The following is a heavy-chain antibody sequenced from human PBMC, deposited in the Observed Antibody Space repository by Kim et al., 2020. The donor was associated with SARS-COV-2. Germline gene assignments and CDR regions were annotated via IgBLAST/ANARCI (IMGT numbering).Heavy chain of an antibody. J-gene: IGHJ4*02. CDR2: IKEDGSKR. V-gene: IGHV3-7*01. CDR1: GFTFSDYW. Sequence: GGSLRLSCAASGFTFSDYWMTWVRQAPGKGLEWVANIKEDGSKRQYVDSVRGRFTISRDNAKNSLYLQMNSLRADDTAVYYCAKDWDYSSDYWGQGTLVTVFS. D-gene: IGHD6-13*01. CDR3: AKDWDYSSDY.